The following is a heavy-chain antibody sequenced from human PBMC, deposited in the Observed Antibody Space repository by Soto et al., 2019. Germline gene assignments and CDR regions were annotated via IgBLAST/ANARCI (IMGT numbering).Heavy chain of an antibody. D-gene: IGHD3-10*01. CDR1: GGTFSSCA. V-gene: IGHV1-69*01. J-gene: IGHJ6*02. CDR2: IIPIFGTA. Sequence: QVQLVQSGAEVKKPGSSVKVSCKASGGTFSSCAISWVRQAPGQGLEWMGGIIPIFGTANYAQKFQGRVTITADESTSTAYMELSSLRSEDTAVYYCARGGSGREKDYYGMDVWGQGTTVTVSS. CDR3: ARGGSGREKDYYGMDV.